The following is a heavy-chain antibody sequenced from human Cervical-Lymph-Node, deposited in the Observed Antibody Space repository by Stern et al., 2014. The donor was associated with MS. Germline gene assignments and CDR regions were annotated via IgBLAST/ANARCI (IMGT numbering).Heavy chain of an antibody. CDR1: GFTLSSHA. D-gene: IGHD3-10*01. V-gene: IGHV3-23*04. Sequence: MQLVQSGGGLVQPGGSLRLSCAASGFTLSSHAMSWVRQAPGKGLEWVSAISGSGDSTYYADSVKGRFTISRDNSKNTLYVHMNSLRAEDTAVYYCAKMPVRGVIIPYYFEYWGQGTLVTVSS. CDR3: AKMPVRGVIIPYYFEY. CDR2: ISGSGDST. J-gene: IGHJ4*02.